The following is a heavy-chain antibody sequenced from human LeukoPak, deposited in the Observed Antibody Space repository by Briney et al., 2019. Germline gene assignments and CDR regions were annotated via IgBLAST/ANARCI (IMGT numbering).Heavy chain of an antibody. CDR1: GFSFSGHW. CDR3: ARGPNSNWSGLDF. J-gene: IGHJ4*02. D-gene: IGHD6-6*01. V-gene: IGHV3-74*01. Sequence: GPLRLSCIASGFSFSGHWMHWARQLPGKGLVWVSRISPTGSTTSYADSVKGRFTVSRDNAKNTLYLQVNNLRAEDTAVYYCARGPNSNWSGLDFWGQGTLLTVSS. CDR2: ISPTGSTT.